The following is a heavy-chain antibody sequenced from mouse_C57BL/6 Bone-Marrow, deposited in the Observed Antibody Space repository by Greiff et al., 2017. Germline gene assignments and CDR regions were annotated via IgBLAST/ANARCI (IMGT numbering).Heavy chain of an antibody. J-gene: IGHJ1*03. CDR1: GYTFTSYW. V-gene: IGHV1-50*01. CDR2: IDPSDSYT. Sequence: QVQLQQPGAELVKPGASVKLSCKASGYTFTSYWMQWVKQRPGQGLEWIGEIDPSDSYTNYNQKFKGKATLTVDTSSSTAYMQLCSLTSEDSAVYYCARLDGYHWYFDVWGTGTTVTVSS. CDR3: ARLDGYHWYFDV. D-gene: IGHD2-3*01.